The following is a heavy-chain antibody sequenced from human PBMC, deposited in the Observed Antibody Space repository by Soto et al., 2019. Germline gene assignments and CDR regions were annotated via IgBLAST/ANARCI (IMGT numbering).Heavy chain of an antibody. CDR3: ARLNAGTTYYYYGMDV. D-gene: IGHD1-7*01. V-gene: IGHV4-39*01. J-gene: IGHJ6*02. CDR1: GASISSSRYY. CDR2: IYYSGST. Sequence: SDTLSLTCTVSGASISSSRYYWGWIRQPPGKGLEWIGSIYYSGSTYYNPSLKSRVTISVDTPKNQFSLKLSSVTAADTALYYCARLNAGTTYYYYGMDVWGQGTTVS.